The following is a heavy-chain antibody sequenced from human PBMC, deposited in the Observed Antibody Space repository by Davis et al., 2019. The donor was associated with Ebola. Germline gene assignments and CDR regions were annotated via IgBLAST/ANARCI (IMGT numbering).Heavy chain of an antibody. CDR2: ISYDGSNK. Sequence: PGGSLRLSCAASGFTFSSYGMHWVRQAPGKGLEWVAVISYDGSNKYYADSVKGRFTISRDNAKNSLYLQMNSLRAEDTAVYYCARWITMVQGVIDYYYGMDVWGQGTTVTVSS. CDR3: ARWITMVQGVIDYYYGMDV. J-gene: IGHJ6*02. D-gene: IGHD3-10*01. CDR1: GFTFSSYG. V-gene: IGHV3-30*03.